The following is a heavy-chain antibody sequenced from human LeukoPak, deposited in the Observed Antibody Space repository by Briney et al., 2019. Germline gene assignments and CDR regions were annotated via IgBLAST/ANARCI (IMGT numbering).Heavy chain of an antibody. CDR3: ARDLGDYDSSGYYHFDY. Sequence: ASVKVSCKASGYTFTSYYMHWVRQAPGQGLEWMGIINPSGGSTSYAQKFQGRVTMTRDTSTSTVYMELSSLRSEDTAVYYCARDLGDYDSSGYYHFDYWGQGTLVTASS. D-gene: IGHD3-22*01. J-gene: IGHJ4*02. CDR1: GYTFTSYY. V-gene: IGHV1-46*01. CDR2: INPSGGST.